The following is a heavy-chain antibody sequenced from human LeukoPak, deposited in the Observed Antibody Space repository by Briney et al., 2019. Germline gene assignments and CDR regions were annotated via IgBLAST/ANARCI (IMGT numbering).Heavy chain of an antibody. CDR3: ASNYRPGIADQGDY. Sequence: KPSETLSLTCAVYGGSFSGYYWSWIRQPPGKGLEWIGEINHSGSTNYNPSLKSRVTISVDTSKNQFSLKLSSVTAADTAVYYCASNYRPGIADQGDYWGQGTLVTVSS. J-gene: IGHJ4*02. CDR1: GGSFSGYY. CDR2: INHSGST. V-gene: IGHV4-34*01. D-gene: IGHD6-13*01.